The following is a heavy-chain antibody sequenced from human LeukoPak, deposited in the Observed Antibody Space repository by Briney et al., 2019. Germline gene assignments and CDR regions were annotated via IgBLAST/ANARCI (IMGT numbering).Heavy chain of an antibody. V-gene: IGHV4-31*03. D-gene: IGHD2-2*02. CDR2: IYYSGST. J-gene: IGHJ5*02. CDR1: GGSISSGGYY. CDR3: ARVEYCSSTSCYTDNWFDP. Sequence: SETLSLTCTVSGGSISSGGYYWSWIRQHPGKGLEWIGYIYYSGSTYYNPSLNSRVTISVDTSKNQFSLKLSSVTAADTAVYYCARVEYCSSTSCYTDNWFDPWGQGTPVTVSS.